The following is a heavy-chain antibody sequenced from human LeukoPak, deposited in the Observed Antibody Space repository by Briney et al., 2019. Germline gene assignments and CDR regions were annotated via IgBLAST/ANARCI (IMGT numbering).Heavy chain of an antibody. D-gene: IGHD3-10*01. CDR2: ISSSSSYI. CDR3: ARLMVRGVDYYFDY. Sequence: GGSLRLSCAASGFTFSSYSMNWVRQAPGKGLEWVSSISSSSSYIYYADSVKGRFTISRDNAKNSLYLQMNGLRAEDTAVYYCARLMVRGVDYYFDYWGQGTLVTVSS. CDR1: GFTFSSYS. J-gene: IGHJ4*02. V-gene: IGHV3-21*01.